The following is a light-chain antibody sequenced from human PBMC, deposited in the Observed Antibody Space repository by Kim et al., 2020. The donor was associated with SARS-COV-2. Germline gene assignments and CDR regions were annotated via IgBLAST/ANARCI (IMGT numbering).Light chain of an antibody. V-gene: IGKV2-30*02. CDR3: MQGPHCPPWT. J-gene: IGKJ1*01. CDR1: QSLVHSDGNTY. Sequence: DVVMTQSPLSLPVTLGQPASISCRSSQSLVHSDGNTYLNWFQQRPGQSPRRLIYKVSSRDSGVPDRFSGSGSGTDFTLKISRVESEDVRVYHCMQGPHCPPWTFSQGTKVDI. CDR2: KVS.